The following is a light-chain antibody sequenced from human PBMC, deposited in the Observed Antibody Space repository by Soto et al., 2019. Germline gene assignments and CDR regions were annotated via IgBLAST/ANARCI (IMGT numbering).Light chain of an antibody. CDR1: QSISSN. CDR3: QHFNNWPLT. CDR2: RTS. V-gene: IGKV3-15*01. Sequence: EIVMTQSPATLSVSPGERATLSCRASQSISSNLAWYQQKPGQAPRLLMFRTSSRATGFPARFSGSGSGTEFNLTINSLQSEDFAVYYCQHFNNWPLTFGGGTKVEIK. J-gene: IGKJ4*01.